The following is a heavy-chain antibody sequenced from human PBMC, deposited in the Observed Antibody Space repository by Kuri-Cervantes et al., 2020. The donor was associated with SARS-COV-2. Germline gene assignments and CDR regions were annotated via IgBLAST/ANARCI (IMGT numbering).Heavy chain of an antibody. V-gene: IGHV3-72*01. D-gene: IGHD5-12*01. CDR3: ARGRRWPDISFFSSNYFYDGMDV. Sequence: SLKISCAASGFPLSDHYIDLVRQAPGKGLEWGGRIGNKSYGNSAEYAASVKGRFAISRDDSKTSVFMQMNTLNVEDTAVYYCARGRRWPDISFFSSNYFYDGMDVWGQGTTVTVSS. CDR2: IGNKSYGNSA. J-gene: IGHJ6*02. CDR1: GFPLSDHY.